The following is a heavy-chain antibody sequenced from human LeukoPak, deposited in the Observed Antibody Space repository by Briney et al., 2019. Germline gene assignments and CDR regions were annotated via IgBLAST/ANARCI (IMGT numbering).Heavy chain of an antibody. J-gene: IGHJ4*02. CDR3: ARHSGAGTGFVY. Sequence: PSETLSLTCTVSGGSTSSYYWSWIRQPPGKGLEWIGYIYYSGSTNYNPSLKSRLTISIDTSKNQFSLKLSSVTAADTAVYYCARHSGAGTGFVYWGQGTLVNVSS. CDR1: GGSTSSYY. D-gene: IGHD6-19*01. CDR2: IYYSGST. V-gene: IGHV4-59*08.